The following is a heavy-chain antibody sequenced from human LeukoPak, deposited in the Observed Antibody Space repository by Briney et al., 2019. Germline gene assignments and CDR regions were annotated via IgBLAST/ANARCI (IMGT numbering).Heavy chain of an antibody. D-gene: IGHD3-10*01. CDR2: IWYDGSNK. Sequence: QPGRSLRLSCAAFGFTFSGHDMNWVRQAPGKGLEWLTIIWYDGSNKYYVDSVKGRFTVSRDNSKNTLYLQMNSLRTEDTAVYYCARSPSVRGSWTSRFDYWGQGTLVTVSS. V-gene: IGHV3-33*01. CDR1: GFTFSGHD. J-gene: IGHJ4*02. CDR3: ARSPSVRGSWTSRFDY.